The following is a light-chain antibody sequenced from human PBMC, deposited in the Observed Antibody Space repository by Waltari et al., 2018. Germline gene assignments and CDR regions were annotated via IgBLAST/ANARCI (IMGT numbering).Light chain of an antibody. V-gene: IGKV3-15*01. CDR2: AAS. Sequence: EIVMTQSPATLSVFPGERATLSCRASQRIRSNLAWYQHKPGQAPRLLIYAASTRATGIPARFSGSGSGTEFTLTISSLQSEDFAVYFCQQYDNWLGTFGQGTKVEIK. CDR1: QRIRSN. CDR3: QQYDNWLGT. J-gene: IGKJ1*01.